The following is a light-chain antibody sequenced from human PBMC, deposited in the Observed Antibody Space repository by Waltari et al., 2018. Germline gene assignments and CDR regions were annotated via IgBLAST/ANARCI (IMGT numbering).Light chain of an antibody. CDR3: AAWDDSLSGWV. V-gene: IGLV1-47*01. CDR1: SSNIGGNY. Sequence: QSVLSQPPSASGTPGQRVTISCSGSSSNIGGNYVYWYQQLPGTAPKLLIYKNNQRPSGVPARFSGSKSGSSVSLAISGLRSEDEADYYCAAWDDSLSGWVFGGGTKLTVL. CDR2: KNN. J-gene: IGLJ3*02.